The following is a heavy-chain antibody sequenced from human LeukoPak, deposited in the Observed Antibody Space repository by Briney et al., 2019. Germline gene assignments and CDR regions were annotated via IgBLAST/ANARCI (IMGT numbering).Heavy chain of an antibody. J-gene: IGHJ4*02. CDR2: IYYSGST. Sequence: SETLSLTCTVSGGSISSYYWSWIRQPPGKGLEWIGYIYYSGSTNYNPSLKSRVTISVDTSKNQFSLKLSSVTAADTAVYYCARRIVGAAHFGYWGQGTLVTVSS. CDR3: ARRIVGAAHFGY. V-gene: IGHV4-59*08. CDR1: GGSISSYY. D-gene: IGHD1-26*01.